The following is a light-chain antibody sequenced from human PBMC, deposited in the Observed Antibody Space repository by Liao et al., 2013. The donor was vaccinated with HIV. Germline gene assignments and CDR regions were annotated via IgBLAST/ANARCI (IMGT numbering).Light chain of an antibody. CDR1: ELGDKY. CDR3: QAWDASTDVV. CDR2: QNS. J-gene: IGLJ2*01. V-gene: IGLV3-1*01. Sequence: SYELTQPPSVSVSPGQTASITCSGDELGDKYACWYQQKPGQSPVLVIYQNSVRPSGIPARFSGFNSGNTATLTISGTQAMDEADYYCQAWDASTDVVFGRRDQADRP.